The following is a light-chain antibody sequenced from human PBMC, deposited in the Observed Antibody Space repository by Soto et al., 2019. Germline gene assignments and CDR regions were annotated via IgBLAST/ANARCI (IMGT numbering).Light chain of an antibody. CDR2: GAS. CDR1: QSVSSTY. Sequence: EIVLAQSPGTLSLSPGERATLSCRASQSVSSTYLAWYQQKPGQTPRLLIYGASRRATDIPDRFSGSGSGTDFTLTISRLEPEDFAVYYCQQYGSSPLTFGGGTKVDI. J-gene: IGKJ4*01. V-gene: IGKV3-20*01. CDR3: QQYGSSPLT.